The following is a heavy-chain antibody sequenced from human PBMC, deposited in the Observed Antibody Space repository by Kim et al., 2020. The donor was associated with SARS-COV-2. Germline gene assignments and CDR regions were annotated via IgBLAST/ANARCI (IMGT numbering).Heavy chain of an antibody. V-gene: IGHV4-34*01. CDR2: TN. J-gene: IGHJ3*02. Sequence: TNHSNPSRQSRVTISVDTSKNQFSLKLSSVTAADTAVYYCASVGDDAFDIWGQGTMVTVSS. CDR3: ASVGDDAFDI. D-gene: IGHD1-26*01.